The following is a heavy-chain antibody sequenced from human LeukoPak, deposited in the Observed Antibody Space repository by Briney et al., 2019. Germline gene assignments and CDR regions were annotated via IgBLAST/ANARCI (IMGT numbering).Heavy chain of an antibody. Sequence: GGSPRLSCAASGFTVSSNYMSWVRQAPGKGLEWVSVIYSGGSTYYADSVKGRFTISRDNSKNTLYLQMNSLRAEDTAVYYCAWYYYDSSGYIGPRGYWGQGTLVTVSS. V-gene: IGHV3-53*01. CDR2: IYSGGST. J-gene: IGHJ4*02. CDR3: AWYYYDSSGYIGPRGY. D-gene: IGHD3-22*01. CDR1: GFTVSSNY.